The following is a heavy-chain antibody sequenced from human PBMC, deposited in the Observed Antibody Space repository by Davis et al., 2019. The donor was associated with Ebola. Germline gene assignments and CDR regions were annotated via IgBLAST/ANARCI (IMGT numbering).Heavy chain of an antibody. CDR3: ASIPRGYSYGFDY. CDR2: IHYSGST. D-gene: IGHD5-18*01. J-gene: IGHJ4*02. CDR1: GGSISSYY. Sequence: SETLSLTCTVSGGSISSYYCSWIRHPPGKGLEWIGSIHYSGSTNYNPSLKSRVTISVDTSKNQFSLKLSSVTAADTAVYYCASIPRGYSYGFDYWGQGTLVTVSS. V-gene: IGHV4-59*01.